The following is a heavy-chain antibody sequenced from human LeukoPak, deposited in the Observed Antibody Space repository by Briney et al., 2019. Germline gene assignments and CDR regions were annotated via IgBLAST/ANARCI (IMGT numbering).Heavy chain of an antibody. J-gene: IGHJ4*02. CDR3: ARQDSGSYFSPAAFDY. CDR1: GFTFSSYN. CDR2: ISDSSTTI. D-gene: IGHD1-26*01. Sequence: GGSLRLSCAASGFTFSSYNMNWVRQAPGKGLEWVSYISDSSTTIYYADSVKGRFTISRDNAKNSLYLQMNSLRAEDTAVYYCARQDSGSYFSPAAFDYWGQGTLVTVSS. V-gene: IGHV3-48*01.